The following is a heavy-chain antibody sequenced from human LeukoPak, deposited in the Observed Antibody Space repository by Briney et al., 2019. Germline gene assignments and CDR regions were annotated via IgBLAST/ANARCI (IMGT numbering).Heavy chain of an antibody. Sequence: GGSLRLSCAASGFTFSSYWMHWVGHAPGKGLVWVSRINGEGSSTTYADTVKGRFTISRDNAKSTLYLQMNSLRAEDTAMYYCARALTTSATVTTGYWGQGTLVTVSS. D-gene: IGHD4-17*01. V-gene: IGHV3-74*01. J-gene: IGHJ4*02. CDR3: ARALTTSATVTTGY. CDR2: INGEGSST. CDR1: GFTFSSYW.